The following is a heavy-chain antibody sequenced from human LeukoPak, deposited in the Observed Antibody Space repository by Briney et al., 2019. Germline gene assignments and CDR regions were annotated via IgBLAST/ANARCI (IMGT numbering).Heavy chain of an antibody. D-gene: IGHD1-7*01. J-gene: IGHJ3*02. CDR3: AREGNFDAFDI. V-gene: IGHV1-69*06. CDR1: FXSXX. CDR2: IIPIFGTA. Sequence: FXSXXXSWVGQXPGXGLEWMGGIIPIFGTANYAQKFQGRVTITADKSTSTAYMELSSLRSEDTAVYYCAREGNFDAFDIWGQGTMVTVSS.